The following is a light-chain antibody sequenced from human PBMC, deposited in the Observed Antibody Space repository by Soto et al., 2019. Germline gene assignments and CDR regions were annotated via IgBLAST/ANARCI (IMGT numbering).Light chain of an antibody. Sequence: DIQMTQSPSTLSASVGDRVTITCRASQSISSWLAWYQQKPGKAPKLLIYKAPSLESGVPSRFSGSGSGTEFTLTISSLQPDDFATYYCQQYNRYSRTFGQGTKVDIK. CDR3: QQYNRYSRT. J-gene: IGKJ1*01. CDR1: QSISSW. CDR2: KAP. V-gene: IGKV1-5*03.